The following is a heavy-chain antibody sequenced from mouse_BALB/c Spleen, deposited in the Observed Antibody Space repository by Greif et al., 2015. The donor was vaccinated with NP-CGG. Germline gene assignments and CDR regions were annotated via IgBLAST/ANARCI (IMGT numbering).Heavy chain of an antibody. Sequence: VQLQQSGTVLARPGASVKMSCKASGYSFTSYWMHWVKQRPGQGLEWIGVIYPGNSDTSYNQKFKGKAKLTAVTSASTAYMELSSLTNEDSAVYYCTSSYDYDGGFAYWGQGTLVTVSA. CDR1: GYSFTSYW. J-gene: IGHJ3*01. D-gene: IGHD2-4*01. CDR2: IYPGNSDT. CDR3: TSSYDYDGGFAY. V-gene: IGHV1-5*01.